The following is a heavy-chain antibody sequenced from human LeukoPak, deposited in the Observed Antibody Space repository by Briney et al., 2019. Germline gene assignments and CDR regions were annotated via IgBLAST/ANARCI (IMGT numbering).Heavy chain of an antibody. Sequence: ASVKVSCRASGYTFTGYHMHWVRQAPGQGLEWMGWINPNSGGTNYAQKFQGRVTMTRDTSISTAYMELSSLRSEDTAVYYCARDLSVSGYGWENAFDIWGQGTMVTVSS. CDR1: GYTFTGYH. V-gene: IGHV1-2*02. CDR2: INPNSGGT. J-gene: IGHJ3*02. D-gene: IGHD5-12*01. CDR3: ARDLSVSGYGWENAFDI.